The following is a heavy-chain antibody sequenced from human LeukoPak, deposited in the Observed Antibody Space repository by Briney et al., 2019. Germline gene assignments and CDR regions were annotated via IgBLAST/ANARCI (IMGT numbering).Heavy chain of an antibody. D-gene: IGHD4-17*01. CDR1: GSSFNSNN. CDR3: ARDIIYLIDEDYG. V-gene: IGHV4-4*07. CDR2: IHTSGSA. Sequence: SETLSLTCSVSGSSFNSNNWSWIRQPAGKGLEWIGRIHTSGSAEYSPSLQSRVTISVDMSKKEFSLKLTSVTAADTAVYYCARDIIYLIDEDYGWGQGTLVTVSS. J-gene: IGHJ4*02.